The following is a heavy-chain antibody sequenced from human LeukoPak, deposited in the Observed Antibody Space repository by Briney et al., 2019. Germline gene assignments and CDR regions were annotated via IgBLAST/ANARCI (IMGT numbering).Heavy chain of an antibody. CDR2: MNPNSGNT. Sequence: ASVKVSCKASGYTFSSNDINWVRQATGQGLEWMGWMNPNSGNTGYAQKFQGGVTMTRNTSINTAYMELNSLRAEDTAVYYCARMYYDYVWGSYRSPFYFDYWGQGTLVTVSS. V-gene: IGHV1-8*01. CDR3: ARMYYDYVWGSYRSPFYFDY. D-gene: IGHD3-16*02. J-gene: IGHJ4*02. CDR1: GYTFSSND.